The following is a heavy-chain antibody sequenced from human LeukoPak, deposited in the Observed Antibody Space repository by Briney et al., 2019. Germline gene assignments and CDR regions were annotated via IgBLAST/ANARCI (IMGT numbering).Heavy chain of an antibody. CDR3: ARGEEYGAILNDAFDI. V-gene: IGHV3-30-3*01. J-gene: IGHJ3*02. Sequence: GGSLRLSCAASGFTFSSYAMHWVRQAPGKGLEWVAVISYDGSNKYYADSVKGRFTISRDNSKNTLYLQMNSLRAEDTAVYYCARGEEYGAILNDAFDIWGQGTMVTVSS. CDR1: GFTFSSYA. D-gene: IGHD4-17*01. CDR2: ISYDGSNK.